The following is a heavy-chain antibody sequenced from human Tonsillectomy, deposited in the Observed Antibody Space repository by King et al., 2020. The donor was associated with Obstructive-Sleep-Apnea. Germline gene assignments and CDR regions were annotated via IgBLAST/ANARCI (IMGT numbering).Heavy chain of an antibody. V-gene: IGHV4-34*01. D-gene: IGHD6-13*01. Sequence: VQLQQWGAGLLKPSETLSLTCAVYGGSFSDYYWSWIRQPPGKGLEWIGEINDTGSTNYNPSLKRRVTISVDTSKNQFSLSMRSVTAADTAVYYCARGSGAASVNWFDPWGQGALVTVSS. CDR2: INDTGST. CDR3: ARGSGAASVNWFDP. J-gene: IGHJ5*02. CDR1: GGSFSDYY.